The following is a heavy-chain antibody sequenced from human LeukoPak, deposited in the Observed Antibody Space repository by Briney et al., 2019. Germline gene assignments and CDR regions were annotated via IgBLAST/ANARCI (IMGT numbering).Heavy chain of an antibody. J-gene: IGHJ4*02. Sequence: GGSLRLSCAASGFIFSSFGMHWARQAPDKGLEWVAVIWYDGSNKYHADSVKGRCTISRDNAKNSLYLQMNSLRAEDTAVYYCAKDSYSKGDFWGQGVLVTVSS. CDR1: GFIFSSFG. CDR3: AKDSYSKGDF. CDR2: IWYDGSNK. V-gene: IGHV3-33*06. D-gene: IGHD6-13*01.